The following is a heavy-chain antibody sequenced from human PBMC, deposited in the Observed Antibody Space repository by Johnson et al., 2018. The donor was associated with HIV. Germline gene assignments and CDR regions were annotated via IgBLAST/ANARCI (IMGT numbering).Heavy chain of an antibody. CDR1: GFTFSNYA. D-gene: IGHD4-17*01. CDR3: AKGENDYGDYGLDAFDI. J-gene: IGHJ3*02. Sequence: VQLVESGGGVVQPRRSLRLSCAASGFTFSNYAMNWVRQAPCKGLEWVAVISYDGSNKHFAESVQGRFTVSRDNSKNTLYLQMNSLRAEDTAVYYCAKGENDYGDYGLDAFDIWGQGTMVTVSS. CDR2: ISYDGSNK. V-gene: IGHV3-30-3*01.